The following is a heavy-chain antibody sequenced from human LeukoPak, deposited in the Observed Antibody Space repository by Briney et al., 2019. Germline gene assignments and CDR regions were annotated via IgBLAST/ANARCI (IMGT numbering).Heavy chain of an antibody. Sequence: SETLSLTCTVSGGSISSGDYYWSWIRQPPGTGLEWIGHIYYSGSTYYNPSLKSRVTISVDTSKNQFSLKLSSVTAADTAVYYCARRDYGSGSYYLDYWGQGTLVTVSS. D-gene: IGHD3-10*01. CDR2: IYYSGST. J-gene: IGHJ4*02. CDR3: ARRDYGSGSYYLDY. V-gene: IGHV4-30-4*01. CDR1: GGSISSGDYY.